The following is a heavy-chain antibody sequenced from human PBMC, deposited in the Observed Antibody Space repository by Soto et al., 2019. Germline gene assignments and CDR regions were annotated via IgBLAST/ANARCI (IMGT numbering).Heavy chain of an antibody. CDR2: ISHSGST. CDR1: GGSISNNY. CDR3: ARGGTYSRLIIGDWFDP. J-gene: IGHJ5*02. V-gene: IGHV4-59*01. D-gene: IGHD6-13*01. Sequence: QVQLQESGPGLVKPSETLSLTCGVSGGSISNNYWSWIRQPPGKGLEWIGYISHSGSTNYNPSLKSRVTISLDTSKKQFSLKLNSVTAADTAVYYCARGGTYSRLIIGDWFDPWGQGTLVTVAS.